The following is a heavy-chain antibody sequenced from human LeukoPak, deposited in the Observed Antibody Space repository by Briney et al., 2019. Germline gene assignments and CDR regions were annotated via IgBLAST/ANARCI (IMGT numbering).Heavy chain of an antibody. CDR1: GGSFSGYY. CDR3: ATQSNWFDP. J-gene: IGHJ5*02. CDR2: INHSGST. Sequence: PSETLSLTCAVYGGSFSGYYWSWIRQLPGKGLEWIGEINHSGSTNYNPSLKSRVTISVDTSKNQFSLKLSSVTAADTAVYYCATQSNWFDPWGQGTLVTVSS. V-gene: IGHV4-34*01.